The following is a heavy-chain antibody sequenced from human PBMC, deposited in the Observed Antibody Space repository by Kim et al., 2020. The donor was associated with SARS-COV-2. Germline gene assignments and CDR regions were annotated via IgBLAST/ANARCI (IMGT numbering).Heavy chain of an antibody. CDR1: GGSISSSSYY. J-gene: IGHJ4*02. D-gene: IGHD2-15*01. Sequence: SDTLSLTCTVSGGSISSSSYYWGWIRQPPGKGLEWIGSIYYSGSTYYNPSLKSRVTISVDTSKNQFSLKLSSVTAADTAVYYCARLARRGVVVASSYCFDYWGQGTMVTVSS. CDR2: IYYSGST. V-gene: IGHV4-39*01. CDR3: ARLARRGVVVASSYCFDY.